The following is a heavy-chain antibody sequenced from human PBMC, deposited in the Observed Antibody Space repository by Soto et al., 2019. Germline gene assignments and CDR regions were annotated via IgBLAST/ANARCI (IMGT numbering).Heavy chain of an antibody. D-gene: IGHD4-17*01. V-gene: IGHV4-34*01. J-gene: IGHJ3*02. CDR3: ARGSLTVTTPKNGGIGAFDI. CDR2: INHSGST. CDR1: GGSFSGYY. Sequence: PSETLSLTCAVYGGSFSGYYWSWIRQPPGKGLEWIGEINHSGSTNYNPSLKSRVTISVDTSKNQFSLKLSSVTAADTAVYYCARGSLTVTTPKNGGIGAFDIRGQGTMVTGS.